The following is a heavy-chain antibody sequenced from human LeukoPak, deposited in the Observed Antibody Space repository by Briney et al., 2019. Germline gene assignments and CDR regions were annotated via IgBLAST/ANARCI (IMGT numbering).Heavy chain of an antibody. CDR1: GGSISSGGYY. CDR2: IYYSGST. D-gene: IGHD3-22*01. CDR3: ARDPNYYDSSGYLDY. Sequence: SSETLSLTCTVSGGSISSGGYYWRWLRQPPGKGLEWIGYIYYSGSTNYNPSLKSRVTISVDTSKNQFSLKLSSVTAADTAVYYCARDPNYYDSSGYLDYWGQGTLVTVSS. V-gene: IGHV4-61*08. J-gene: IGHJ4*02.